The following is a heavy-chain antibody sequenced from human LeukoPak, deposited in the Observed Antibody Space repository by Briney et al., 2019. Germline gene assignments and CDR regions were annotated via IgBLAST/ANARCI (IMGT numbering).Heavy chain of an antibody. CDR3: TRDSLWYSSSRRDY. Sequence: GGSLRLSCTASGFTFGDYAMSWFRQAPGKGLEWVGFIRSKAYGGTTEYAAAVKGRFTISRDDSKSIAYLQMNSLKTEGTAVYYCTRDSLWYSSSRRDYWGQGTLVTVSS. V-gene: IGHV3-49*03. D-gene: IGHD6-13*01. CDR1: GFTFGDYA. CDR2: IRSKAYGGTT. J-gene: IGHJ4*02.